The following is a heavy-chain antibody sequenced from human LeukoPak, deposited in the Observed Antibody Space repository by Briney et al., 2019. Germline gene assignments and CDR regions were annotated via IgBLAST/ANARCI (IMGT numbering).Heavy chain of an antibody. CDR2: IKQDGSER. Sequence: GGSLRPSCAASGFTFSSYWMNWVRQSPGKGLEWVANIKQDGSERYYVDSVKGRFTISRDNAKKLLSLQMNSLRGDDTAVYYCARGWQGMWLFDQWGQGTLGTVAS. D-gene: IGHD3-22*01. CDR3: ARGWQGMWLFDQ. J-gene: IGHJ4*02. V-gene: IGHV3-7*05. CDR1: GFTFSSYW.